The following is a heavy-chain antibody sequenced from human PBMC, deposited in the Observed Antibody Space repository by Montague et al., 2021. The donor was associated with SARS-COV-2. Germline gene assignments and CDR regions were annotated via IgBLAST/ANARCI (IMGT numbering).Heavy chain of an antibody. V-gene: IGHV4-59*08. CDR2: IFKNGKT. Sequence: SETLSLTRTVSGDSITDYDWSWIRPPPGKVLEWSVIIFKNGKTDYHPSLRSRVITSVDTSKSQFSLKVTSVTAADTAVYYCARYYERSLDVWGQGTTVTVSS. D-gene: IGHD3-22*01. J-gene: IGHJ6*02. CDR3: ARYYERSLDV. CDR1: GDSITDYD.